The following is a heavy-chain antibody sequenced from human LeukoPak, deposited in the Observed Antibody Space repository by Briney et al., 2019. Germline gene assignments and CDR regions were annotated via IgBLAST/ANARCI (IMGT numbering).Heavy chain of an antibody. J-gene: IGHJ4*02. V-gene: IGHV1-8*02. CDR2: MNPNTGNT. Sequence: GASVKVSCKASGYTFSNYGLSWVRQATGQGLEWMGWMNPNTGNTGYAQKFQGRVTMTRNTSIRTAYMELSSLRSEDTAVYYCARKFLGSRGYYFDYWGQGTLVTVSS. CDR1: GYTFSNYG. CDR3: ARKFLGSRGYYFDY. D-gene: IGHD3-10*01.